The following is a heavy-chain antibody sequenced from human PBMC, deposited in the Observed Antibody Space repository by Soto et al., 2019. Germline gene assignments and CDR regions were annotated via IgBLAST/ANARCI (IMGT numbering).Heavy chain of an antibody. CDR3: AKLYWNPRYFDY. CDR1: GFTFRHYA. D-gene: IGHD1-1*01. CDR2: ITDSGGST. V-gene: IGHV3-23*01. J-gene: IGHJ4*02. Sequence: GGSLRLSCEGSGFTFRHYAMTWLRQGPGKGLEWVSTITDSGGSTDYADSVKGRFTISRDNSKSTLYLQMNNLRADDTAVYYCAKLYWNPRYFDYWGQGARVTVSS.